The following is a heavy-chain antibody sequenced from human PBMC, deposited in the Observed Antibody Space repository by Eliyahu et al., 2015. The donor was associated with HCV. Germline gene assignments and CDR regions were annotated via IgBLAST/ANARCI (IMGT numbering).Heavy chain of an antibody. J-gene: IGHJ5*02. CDR2: IPYSGST. D-gene: IGHD6-19*01. Sequence: QVQLQESGPGLVKPSETLSLTCTVSGGSITTYYWSWXRQPPGKGLXWIGYIPYSGSTNXNPSLKSRVTISVDTSKNQFSLNLTSVTAADTAMYYCASGGGGIAVTGTGGWFDPWGQGTLVTVSS. V-gene: IGHV4-59*01. CDR1: GGSITTYY. CDR3: ASGGGGIAVTGTGGWFDP.